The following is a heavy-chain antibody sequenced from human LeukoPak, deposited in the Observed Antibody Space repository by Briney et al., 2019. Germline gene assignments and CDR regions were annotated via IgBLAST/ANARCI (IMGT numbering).Heavy chain of an antibody. V-gene: IGHV1-2*02. D-gene: IGHD2-21*02. CDR2: INPNSGGT. Sequence: GASVKVSCKASGYTFTGYYMHWVRQAPGQGLEWMGWINPNSGGTNYAQKFQGRVTMTRDTSISTAYMELSRLRSDDTAVYYCARAYCGGDCYLGWYFDFWGRGTLVTVSS. J-gene: IGHJ2*01. CDR3: ARAYCGGDCYLGWYFDF. CDR1: GYTFTGYY.